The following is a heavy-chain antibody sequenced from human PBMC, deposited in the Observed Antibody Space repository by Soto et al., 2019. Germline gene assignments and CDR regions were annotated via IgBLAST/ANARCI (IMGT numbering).Heavy chain of an antibody. CDR3: AHGGVPAAIPRWGFDY. CDR1: GFTFSSYA. D-gene: IGHD2-2*02. V-gene: IGHV3-23*01. J-gene: IGHJ4*02. Sequence: GGSLRLSCAASGFTFSSYAMSWVRQAPGKGLAWVSAINSNGGSTYYADSVKGRFTISRDNSKNTLYLQMNSLRAEDTAVYYCAHGGVPAAIPRWGFDYWGQGTLVTVSS. CDR2: INSNGGST.